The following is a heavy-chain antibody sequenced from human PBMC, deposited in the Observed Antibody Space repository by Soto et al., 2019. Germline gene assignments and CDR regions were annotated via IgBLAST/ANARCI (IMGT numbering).Heavy chain of an antibody. J-gene: IGHJ6*02. CDR1: GFIFSSYS. D-gene: IGHD5-18*01. CDR3: ARDVRGDTAMAV. Sequence: GGSLRLSCAASGFIFSSYSMNWVRQAPGKGLEWVSSIRTSSSYMYYADSVKGRFTISRDNAKNSLYLQMNSLRAEDTAVYYCARDVRGDTAMAVWGQGTTVTVSS. CDR2: IRTSSSYM. V-gene: IGHV3-21*01.